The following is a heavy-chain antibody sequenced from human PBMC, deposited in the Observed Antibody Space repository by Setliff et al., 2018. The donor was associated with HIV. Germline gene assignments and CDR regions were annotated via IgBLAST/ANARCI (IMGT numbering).Heavy chain of an antibody. CDR2: IYYSGST. CDR1: GGSFSGSY. CDR3: ARHDGMKAARRYNNDYMDV. D-gene: IGHD6-6*01. V-gene: IGHV4-34*01. Sequence: SETLSLTCAVYGGSFSGSYWSWIRQPPGKGLEWIGSIYYSGSTYSNPSLKSRVTISVDTSKNQFSLKLSSVTAADTAVYYCARHDGMKAARRYNNDYMDVWGKGTTVTVSS. J-gene: IGHJ6*03.